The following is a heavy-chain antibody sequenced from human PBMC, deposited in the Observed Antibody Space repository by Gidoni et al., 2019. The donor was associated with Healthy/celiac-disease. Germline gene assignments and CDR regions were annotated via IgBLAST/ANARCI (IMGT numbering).Heavy chain of an antibody. CDR3: ARAHRFGWLALYYFDY. J-gene: IGHJ4*01. Sequence: QVQLQQWGAGLLKPSETLSLTCAVYGGSCSGYYWSWIRQPPGKGLEWIGEINHSGSINYTPSIKSRVTISVDTSKNQFSLKLSSVTAADPAVYYCARAHRFGWLALYYFDYWGHGTLVTVSS. CDR2: INHSGSI. CDR1: GGSCSGYY. V-gene: IGHV4-34*01. D-gene: IGHD6-19*01.